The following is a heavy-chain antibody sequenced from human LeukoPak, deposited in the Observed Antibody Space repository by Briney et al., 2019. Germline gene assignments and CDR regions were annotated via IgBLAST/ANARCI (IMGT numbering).Heavy chain of an antibody. CDR1: GGSISSYY. CDR2: IYYSGST. Sequence: SETLSLTCTVSGGSISSYYWSWIRQPPGKGLEWIGYIYYSGSTNYSPSLKSRVTISVDTSKNQFSLELSSVTAADTAVYYCARVGIAAQVFDYWGQGTLVTVSS. D-gene: IGHD6-6*01. V-gene: IGHV4-59*01. CDR3: ARVGIAAQVFDY. J-gene: IGHJ4*02.